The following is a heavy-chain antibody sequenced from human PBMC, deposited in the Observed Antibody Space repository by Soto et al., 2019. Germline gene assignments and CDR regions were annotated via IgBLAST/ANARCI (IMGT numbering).Heavy chain of an antibody. CDR3: ARLHYIWGSYRPVYNWFDP. D-gene: IGHD3-16*02. V-gene: IGHV1-18*01. Sequence: QVQLVQSGAEVKKPGASVKVSCKASGYTFTSYGISWGRQAPGQGLEWMGWISAYNGNTNYAQKLQGRVTMTTDTSTSTAYMELRSLRSDDTAVYYCARLHYIWGSYRPVYNWFDPWGQGTLVTVSS. CDR1: GYTFTSYG. J-gene: IGHJ5*02. CDR2: ISAYNGNT.